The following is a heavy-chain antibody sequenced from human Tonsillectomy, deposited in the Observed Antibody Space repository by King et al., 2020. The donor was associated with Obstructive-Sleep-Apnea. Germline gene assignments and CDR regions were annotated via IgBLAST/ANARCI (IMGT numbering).Heavy chain of an antibody. Sequence: VQLQQWGAGLLKPSETLSLTCAVYGGSFSGYYWSWIRQPPGKGLEWIGEINHSGSTNYNPSLKSRVTISVDTSKNQFYPKLSSVTAADTAVYYCARSAGGQMATIESRYFDYWGQGTLVTVSS. CDR3: ARSAGGQMATIESRYFDY. CDR1: GGSFSGYY. D-gene: IGHD5-24*01. J-gene: IGHJ4*02. V-gene: IGHV4-34*01. CDR2: INHSGST.